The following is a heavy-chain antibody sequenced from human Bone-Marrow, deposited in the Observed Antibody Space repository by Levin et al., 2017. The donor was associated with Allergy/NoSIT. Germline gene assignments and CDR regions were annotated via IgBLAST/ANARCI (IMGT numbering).Heavy chain of an antibody. J-gene: IGHJ4*02. CDR1: GFSLSTTGVG. CDR2: IYWDDDK. Sequence: SGPTLVKPTQTLTFTCTFSGFSLSTTGVGVGWIRQPPGEALEWLTLIYWDDDKRYSPSLKSRLTITKDASKNQVVLTMTNMNPVDTATYYCAAKLSSYNHYWGQGTLVTVSS. D-gene: IGHD6-13*01. V-gene: IGHV2-5*02. CDR3: AAKLSSYNHY.